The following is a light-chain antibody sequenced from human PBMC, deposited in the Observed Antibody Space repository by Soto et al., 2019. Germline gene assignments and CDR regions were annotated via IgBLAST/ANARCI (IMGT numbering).Light chain of an antibody. CDR1: SSDVGNYNY. V-gene: IGLV2-14*01. J-gene: IGLJ2*01. CDR2: DVS. Sequence: QSVLTQPASVSGSPGQSITISCTGTSSDVGNYNYVSWYQQHPGKAPKVMIYDVSSRPSGVSNRFSGSKSGNTASLTISGLQAEDEADYYCGSYTTSTTVVFGGGTKVTVL. CDR3: GSYTTSTTVV.